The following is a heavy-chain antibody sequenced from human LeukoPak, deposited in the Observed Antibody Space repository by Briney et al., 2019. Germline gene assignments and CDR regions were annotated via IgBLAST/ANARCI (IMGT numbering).Heavy chain of an antibody. J-gene: IGHJ4*02. D-gene: IGHD6-6*01. V-gene: IGHV4-34*01. CDR1: GGSFSGYY. CDR2: INHSGST. Sequence: SETLSLTCAVYGGSFSGYYWSWIRQPPGKGLEWIGEINHSGSTNYNPSLKSRVTISVDTSKNQFSLKLSSVTAADTAVYYCARGFYSSSLLKPLDYWGQGTLVTVSS. CDR3: ARGFYSSSLLKPLDY.